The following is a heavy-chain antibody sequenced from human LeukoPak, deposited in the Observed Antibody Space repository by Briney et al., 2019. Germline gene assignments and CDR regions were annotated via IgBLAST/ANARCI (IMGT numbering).Heavy chain of an antibody. Sequence: PGGSLRLSCAASGFTFSSYAMSWVRQAPGKGLEWVSAISGSGGSTYYADSVKGRFTISRDNSKNTLYLQMNSPRAEDTAVYYCAKDPWGRTGSETISAFGGVIVDYWGQGTLVTVSS. J-gene: IGHJ4*02. CDR2: ISGSGGST. CDR1: GFTFSSYA. V-gene: IGHV3-23*01. CDR3: AKDPWGRTGSETISAFGGVIVDY. D-gene: IGHD3-16*02.